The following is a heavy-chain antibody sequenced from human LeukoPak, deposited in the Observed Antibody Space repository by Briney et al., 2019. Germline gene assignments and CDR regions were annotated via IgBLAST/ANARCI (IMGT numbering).Heavy chain of an antibody. CDR1: GGSISSYY. CDR3: ARAAYSGSYRYYYYMDV. D-gene: IGHD1-26*01. V-gene: IGHV4-4*07. CDR2: IYTSGST. J-gene: IGHJ6*03. Sequence: SETLSLTCTVSGGSISSYYWSWIRQPAGKGLEWIGRIYTSGSTNYNPSLKSRVTMSVDTSKNQFSLKLSSVTAADTAVYYCARAAYSGSYRYYYYMDVWGKGTTVTVSS.